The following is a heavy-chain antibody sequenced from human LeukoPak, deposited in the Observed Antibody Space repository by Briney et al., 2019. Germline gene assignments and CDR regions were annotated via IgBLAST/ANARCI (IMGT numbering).Heavy chain of an antibody. CDR2: INPNSGGT. CDR1: GYTFTGYY. J-gene: IGHJ6*02. D-gene: IGHD2-2*01. CDR3: ARDLSTQGALYYYGMDV. Sequence: ASVKVSCKASGYTFTGYYMHWVRQAPGQGLEWMGWINPNSGGTNYAQKLQGRVTMTTDTSTSTAYMELRSLRSDDTAVYYCARDLSTQGALYYYGMDVWGQGTTVTVSS. V-gene: IGHV1-2*02.